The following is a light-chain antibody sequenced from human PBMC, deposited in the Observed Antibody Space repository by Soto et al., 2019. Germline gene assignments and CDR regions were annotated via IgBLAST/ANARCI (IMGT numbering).Light chain of an antibody. CDR1: SGDVGGYNY. V-gene: IGLV2-14*01. CDR2: EVS. Sequence: QSALTQPASVSGSPGQSITISCTGTSGDVGGYNYVSWYQQLPGKAPKLMIYEVSNRPSRVSNRFSGSKSGNTASLTISGLQAEDEADYECSSYTRSSTSYVFGAGTKVTVL. CDR3: SSYTRSSTSYV. J-gene: IGLJ1*01.